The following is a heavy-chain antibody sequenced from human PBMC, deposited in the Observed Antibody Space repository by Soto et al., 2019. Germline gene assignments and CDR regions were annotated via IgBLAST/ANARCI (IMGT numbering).Heavy chain of an antibody. J-gene: IGHJ4*02. V-gene: IGHV1-2*04. CDR2: LNPNSGAT. CDR1: GYTFTDYY. D-gene: IGHD2-21*01. Sequence: ASVKVSCKASGYTFTDYYIHWVRRAPGQGLQWMGWLNPNSGATHYAQKFRAWVTMTRDTSISTAYMELKRLKSDDTAVYYCARDPGTSGAYLFYYFDYWGQGTLVTVSS. CDR3: ARDPGTSGAYLFYYFDY.